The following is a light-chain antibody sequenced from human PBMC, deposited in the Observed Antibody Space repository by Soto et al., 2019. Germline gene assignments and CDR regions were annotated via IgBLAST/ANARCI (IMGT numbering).Light chain of an antibody. V-gene: IGKV3-20*01. CDR1: QSVSSN. Sequence: EIVMSQSPATLSVSPGERETLSSTASQSVSSNLAWYQQKPGQAPRLLIYAASTRATGVPDRFSGSGSGTDFTLTSSRLEPEDFAVYYCQQYGSSPKTFGQGTKVDIK. CDR3: QQYGSSPKT. CDR2: AAS. J-gene: IGKJ1*01.